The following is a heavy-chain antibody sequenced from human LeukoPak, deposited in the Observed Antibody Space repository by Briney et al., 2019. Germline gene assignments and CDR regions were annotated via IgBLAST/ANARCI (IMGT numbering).Heavy chain of an antibody. CDR2: IYSGGST. V-gene: IGHV3-66*01. D-gene: IGHD3-9*01. CDR1: GFTVSSNY. CDR3: ARSYDILDAFDI. J-gene: IGHJ3*02. Sequence: GGSLRLSCAASGFTVSSNYMSWVRQAPGKGLEWVSVIYSGGSTYYADSVKGRFTISRDNSKNTLYLQMNSLRAEDTAVYYCARSYDILDAFDIWGQGTMATVSS.